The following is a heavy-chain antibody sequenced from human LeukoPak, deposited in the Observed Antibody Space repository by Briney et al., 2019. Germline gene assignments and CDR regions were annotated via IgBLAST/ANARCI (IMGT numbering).Heavy chain of an antibody. J-gene: IGHJ3*02. CDR3: ARSITIFGVVIQMRAFDI. Sequence: SVKVSCKASGGTFSSYAISWVRQAPGQGLEWMGGIIPIFGTANYAQKFQGRVTVTADESTSTAYMALSSLRSEDTAVYYCARSITIFGVVIQMRAFDIWGQGTMVTVSS. CDR1: GGTFSSYA. V-gene: IGHV1-69*13. CDR2: IIPIFGTA. D-gene: IGHD3-3*01.